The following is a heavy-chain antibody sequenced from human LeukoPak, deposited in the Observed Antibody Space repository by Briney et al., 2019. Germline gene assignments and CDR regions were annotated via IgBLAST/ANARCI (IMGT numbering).Heavy chain of an antibody. CDR2: ISSNGGNT. CDR1: GFTFIYYA. Sequence: PGGSLRLSCSASGFTFIYYAMHWVRQAPGKGLEYVSGISSNGGNTYYADSVKGRFTMSRANTNNTLYLQMSSLRAEDTALYYCVKDRGQSIETPEHFGSWGQGTLVTVSS. J-gene: IGHJ4*02. D-gene: IGHD5-24*01. CDR3: VKDRGQSIETPEHFGS. V-gene: IGHV3-64D*06.